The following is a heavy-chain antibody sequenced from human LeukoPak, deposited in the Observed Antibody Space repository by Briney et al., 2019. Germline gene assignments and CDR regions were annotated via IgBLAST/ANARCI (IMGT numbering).Heavy chain of an antibody. CDR3: ARDFGSDSGYDRDFDY. Sequence: PGGPLRLSCAASGFTFSSYSMNWVRQAPGKGLEWVSSISSSSSYIYYADSVKGRFTISRDNAKNSLYLQMNSLRAEDTAVYYCARDFGSDSGYDRDFDYWGQGTLVAVSS. CDR1: GFTFSSYS. D-gene: IGHD5-12*01. J-gene: IGHJ4*02. V-gene: IGHV3-21*01. CDR2: ISSSSSYI.